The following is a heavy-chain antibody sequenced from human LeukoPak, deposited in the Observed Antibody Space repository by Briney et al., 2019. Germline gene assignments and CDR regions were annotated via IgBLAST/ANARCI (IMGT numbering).Heavy chain of an antibody. CDR3: ARLYGGQSYWFDP. V-gene: IGHV4-59*01. Sequence: PSETLSLTCTVSGGSISSYYWSWLRQPPGKGLEWIGYIYYSGSTNYNPSLKSRVTISVDTSKNQFSLKLSSVTAADTAVYYCARLYGGQSYWFDPWGQGTLVTVSS. D-gene: IGHD3-10*02. CDR2: IYYSGST. CDR1: GGSISSYY. J-gene: IGHJ5*02.